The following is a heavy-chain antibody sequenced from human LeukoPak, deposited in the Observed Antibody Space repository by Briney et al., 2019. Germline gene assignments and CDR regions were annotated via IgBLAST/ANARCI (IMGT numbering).Heavy chain of an antibody. Sequence: GGSLRLSCAASGFTFTGYAMTWVRQAPRKGLEWVSAISGSGGGTYYADSVKGRFTFSRDNSKNTLYLQMNSLRAEDTAVYYCAKDLRFGDSPGNRFDYWGQGTLVTVSS. CDR3: AKDLRFGDSPGNRFDY. V-gene: IGHV3-23*01. CDR2: ISGSGGGT. D-gene: IGHD3-10*01. J-gene: IGHJ4*02. CDR1: GFTFTGYA.